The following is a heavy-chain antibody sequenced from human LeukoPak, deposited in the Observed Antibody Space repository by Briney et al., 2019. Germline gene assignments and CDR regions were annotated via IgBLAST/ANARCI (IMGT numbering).Heavy chain of an antibody. CDR2: ISYDGSNK. D-gene: IGHD3-10*01. CDR1: GLTFSTYA. V-gene: IGHV3-30-3*01. Sequence: GGSLRLSCVASGLTFSTYAMPWVRQAPGKGLEWVSTISYDGSNKYYVDSVKGRFTIPRDNSKNTLYLRMNSLRLEDTAVYYCARDPSRFGEFGFNDYWGQGTLITVSS. J-gene: IGHJ4*02. CDR3: ARDPSRFGEFGFNDY.